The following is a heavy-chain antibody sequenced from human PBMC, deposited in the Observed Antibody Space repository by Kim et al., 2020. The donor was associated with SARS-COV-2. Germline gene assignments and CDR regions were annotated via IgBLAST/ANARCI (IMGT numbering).Heavy chain of an antibody. CDR3: AKTVTVAGLDY. Sequence: GGSLRLSCAASGFTFSSYAMSWVRQAPGKGLEWVSVIYSGGSSTYYADSVKGRFTISRDNSKNTLYLQMNSLRAEDTAVYYCAKTVTVAGLDYWGQGTLVTVSS. D-gene: IGHD6-19*01. CDR1: GFTFSSYA. J-gene: IGHJ4*02. V-gene: IGHV3-23*03. CDR2: IYSGGSST.